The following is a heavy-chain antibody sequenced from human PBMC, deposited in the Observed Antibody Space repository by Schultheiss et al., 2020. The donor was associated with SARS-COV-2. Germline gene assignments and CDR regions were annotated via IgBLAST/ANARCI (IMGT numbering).Heavy chain of an antibody. CDR2: INHSGST. Sequence: SETLSLTCTVSGGSVSNGYFYWSWIRQPPGKGLEWIGEINHSGSTNYNPSLKSRVTISVDTSKNQFSLKLSSVTAADTAVYYCARAIILRVAFDIWGQGTMVTVSS. V-gene: IGHV4-61*01. J-gene: IGHJ3*02. D-gene: IGHD3-3*01. CDR1: GGSVSNGYFY. CDR3: ARAIILRVAFDI.